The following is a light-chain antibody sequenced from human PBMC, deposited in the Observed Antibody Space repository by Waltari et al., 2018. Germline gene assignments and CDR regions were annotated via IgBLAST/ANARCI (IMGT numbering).Light chain of an antibody. CDR3: QQYNTWPPYT. CDR1: QSVSSY. CDR2: DAS. J-gene: IGKJ2*01. Sequence: EIVLTQSPATLSLSPGDRATLPCRASQSVSSYLDWYQQKPGQAPRLLIYDASNRATGIPARFSGSGSGTDFTLTISSLQSEDFAVYYCQQYNTWPPYTFGQGTKLEIK. V-gene: IGKV3-11*01.